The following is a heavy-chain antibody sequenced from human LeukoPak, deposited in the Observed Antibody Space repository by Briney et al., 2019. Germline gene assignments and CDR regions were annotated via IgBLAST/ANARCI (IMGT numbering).Heavy chain of an antibody. V-gene: IGHV4-34*01. D-gene: IGHD4-17*01. J-gene: IGHJ4*02. CDR2: INHSGST. Sequence: PSETLSLTCAVYGGSFSGYYWSWIRQPPGKGLEWIGEINHSGSTNYNPSLKSRVTISVDTSKNQFSLKLSSVTAADTAVYYCARSYGDYGDYWGQGTLVTVSS. CDR3: ARSYGDYGDY. CDR1: GGSFSGYY.